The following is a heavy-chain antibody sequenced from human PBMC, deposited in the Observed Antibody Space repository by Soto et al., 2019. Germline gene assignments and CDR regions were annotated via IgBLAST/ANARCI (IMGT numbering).Heavy chain of an antibody. CDR2: TNYRSKWYD. CDR3: AREPLDIVVVPAAIGTDNYYYYYGMDV. Sequence: PSQTLSLTCAISGDSVSSNSVAWNWIRQSPSRGLEWLGRTNYRSKWYDDYAVSVKSRITINSDTSKNQFSLQLNSVTPEDTAVYYCAREPLDIVVVPAAIGTDNYYYYYGMDVWGQGTTVTVS. V-gene: IGHV6-1*01. J-gene: IGHJ6*02. D-gene: IGHD2-2*01. CDR1: GDSVSSNSVA.